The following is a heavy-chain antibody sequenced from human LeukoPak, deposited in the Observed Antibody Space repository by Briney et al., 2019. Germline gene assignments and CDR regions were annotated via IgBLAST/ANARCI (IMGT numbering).Heavy chain of an antibody. Sequence: HPGGSLRLSCAASGFTFSSYAMSWVRQAPGKGLEWISAISGSGGSTYYADSVKGRFTISRDNSKNTLYLQMSSLRAEDTAVYYCANNRRASSWYGDFDYWGQGTLVTVSS. CDR1: GFTFSSYA. V-gene: IGHV3-23*01. CDR2: ISGSGGST. J-gene: IGHJ4*02. CDR3: ANNRRASSWYGDFDY. D-gene: IGHD6-13*01.